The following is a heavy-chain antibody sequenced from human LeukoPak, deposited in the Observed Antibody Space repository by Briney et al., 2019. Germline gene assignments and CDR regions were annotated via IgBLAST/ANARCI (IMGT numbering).Heavy chain of an antibody. CDR1: GFTFCDYA. CDR2: IRSKAYGGTT. Sequence: PGRSLRLSCTASGFTFCDYAMSWVRQAPGKGLEGVGFIRSKAYGGTTEYAASVKGRFTISRDDSKSIAYLQMNSLKTEDTAVYYCTRMNYYYGMDVWGQGTTVTVSS. CDR3: TRMNYYYGMDV. J-gene: IGHJ6*02. V-gene: IGHV3-49*04.